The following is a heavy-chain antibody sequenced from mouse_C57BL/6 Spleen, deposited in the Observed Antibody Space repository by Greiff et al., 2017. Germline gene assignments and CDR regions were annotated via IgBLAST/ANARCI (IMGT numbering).Heavy chain of an antibody. D-gene: IGHD2-5*01. CDR2: ISSGGSYT. CDR1: GFTFSSYG. CDR3: ARDYSNAYAMDY. Sequence: EVQGVESGGDLVKPGGSLKLSCAASGFTFSSYGMSWVRQTPDQRLEWVATISSGGSYTYYPASVKGRFTISRDNAKNTLYLQMSSLKSEDTAMYYCARDYSNAYAMDYWGQGTSVTVSS. V-gene: IGHV5-6*01. J-gene: IGHJ4*01.